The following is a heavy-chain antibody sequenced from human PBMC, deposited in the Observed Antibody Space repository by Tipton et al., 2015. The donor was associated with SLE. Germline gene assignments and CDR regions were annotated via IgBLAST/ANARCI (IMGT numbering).Heavy chain of an antibody. CDR3: ARHPPRLYSSSELDY. J-gene: IGHJ4*02. V-gene: IGHV4-34*01. D-gene: IGHD6-6*01. Sequence: TLSLTCAVYGGSFSGYYWSWIRQPPGKGLEWIGEINHSGSTNYNPSLKSRVTISVDTSKNHFSLKLSSVTAADTAVYYCARHPPRLYSSSELDYWGQGTLVTVSS. CDR2: INHSGST. CDR1: GGSFSGYY.